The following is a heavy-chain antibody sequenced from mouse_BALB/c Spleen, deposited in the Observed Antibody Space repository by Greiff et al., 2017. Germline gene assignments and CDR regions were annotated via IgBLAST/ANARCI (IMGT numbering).Heavy chain of an antibody. Sequence: VKLQESGAELVRPGASVKLSCKASGYTFTSYWINWVKQRPGQGLEWIGNIYPSDSYTNYNQKFKDKATLTVDKSSSTAYMQLSSPTSEDSAVYYCTRAAYYRYGYYAMDYWGQGTSVTVSS. V-gene: IGHV1-69*02. D-gene: IGHD2-14*01. CDR2: IYPSDSYT. CDR3: TRAAYYRYGYYAMDY. CDR1: GYTFTSYW. J-gene: IGHJ4*01.